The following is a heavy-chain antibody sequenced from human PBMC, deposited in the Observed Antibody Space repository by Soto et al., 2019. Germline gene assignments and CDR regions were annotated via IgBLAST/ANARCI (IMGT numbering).Heavy chain of an antibody. D-gene: IGHD3-16*01. V-gene: IGHV1-69*04. J-gene: IGHJ2*01. Sequence: QVHLVQSGAEVKKPGSSVKVSCKASGGSLNSYTISWVRQAPGQGLEWLGRVIPVLTMTNYAQKFQDRVTIAGEKSTSTAYMELGSLKSGAPALIYFGGDLRDGGGSRGGGGSDLWGRGTLVIVSS. CDR1: GGSLNSYT. CDR2: VIPVLTMT. CDR3: GGDLRDGGGSRGGGGSDL.